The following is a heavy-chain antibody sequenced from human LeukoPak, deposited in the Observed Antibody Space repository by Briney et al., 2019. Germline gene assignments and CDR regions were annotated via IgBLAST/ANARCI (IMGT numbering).Heavy chain of an antibody. Sequence: SETLSLTCAVYGGSFSGYYWSWIRQPPGKGLEWIGEINHSGSTNYNPSLKSRVAISVDTSKNQFSLKLSSVTAADTAVYYCVGYGGNSQFDYWGRGTLVTVSS. CDR1: GGSFSGYY. D-gene: IGHD4-23*01. CDR3: VGYGGNSQFDY. V-gene: IGHV4-34*01. J-gene: IGHJ4*02. CDR2: INHSGST.